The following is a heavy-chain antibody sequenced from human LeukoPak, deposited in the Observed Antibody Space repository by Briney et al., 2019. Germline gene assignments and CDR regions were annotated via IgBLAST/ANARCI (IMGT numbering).Heavy chain of an antibody. CDR1: GGSISSYY. CDR3: AREIGCSGGSCAYNWFDP. J-gene: IGHJ5*02. V-gene: IGHV4-59*01. Sequence: SETRSLTCTVSGGSISSYYWSWIRQPPGKGLEWIGYIYYSVSTNYNPSLKSRVTISVDTSKNQFSLKLSSVTAADTAVYYCAREIGCSGGSCAYNWFDPWGQGTLVTVSS. D-gene: IGHD2-15*01. CDR2: IYYSVST.